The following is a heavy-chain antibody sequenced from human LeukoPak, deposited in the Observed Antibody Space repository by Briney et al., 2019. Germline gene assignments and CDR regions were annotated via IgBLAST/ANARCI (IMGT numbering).Heavy chain of an antibody. CDR1: GFTFSSYA. J-gene: IGHJ5*02. Sequence: PGASLRLSCAASGFTFSSYAMSWVRQAPGKGLEWVSAISGSGGSTYYADSVEGRFTISRDNSKNTLYLQMNSLRAEDTAVYYCAKLTSSSSSPWFDPWGQGTLVTVSS. D-gene: IGHD6-6*01. CDR3: AKLTSSSSSPWFDP. V-gene: IGHV3-23*01. CDR2: ISGSGGST.